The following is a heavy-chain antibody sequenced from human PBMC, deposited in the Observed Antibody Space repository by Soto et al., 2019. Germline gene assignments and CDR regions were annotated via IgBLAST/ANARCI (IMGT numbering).Heavy chain of an antibody. D-gene: IGHD1-26*01. V-gene: IGHV1-8*01. CDR1: GYSFTSLD. Sequence: ASVQVSCKASGYSFTSLDINWVRQTAGQGLEWMGWMQPSTGRTGYAQKFQGRVTMTRDTSINTAYMELTTLTADYSAFYYCARGVSAGVDYWGQGTLVTVSS. CDR3: ARGVSAGVDY. CDR2: MQPSTGRT. J-gene: IGHJ4*02.